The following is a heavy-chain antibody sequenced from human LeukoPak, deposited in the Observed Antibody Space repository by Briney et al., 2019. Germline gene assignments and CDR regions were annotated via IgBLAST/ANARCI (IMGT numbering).Heavy chain of an antibody. Sequence: GGSLRLSCAASGFTFSSYSMNWVRQAPGKGLEWVSSISSSSSYIYYADSVKGRFTISRDNAKNSLYLQMNSLRAEDTDVYYCARDSSYYYDSSGYYGWYFDLWGRGTLVTVSS. D-gene: IGHD3-22*01. J-gene: IGHJ2*01. CDR1: GFTFSSYS. CDR2: ISSSSSYI. CDR3: ARDSSYYYDSSGYYGWYFDL. V-gene: IGHV3-21*01.